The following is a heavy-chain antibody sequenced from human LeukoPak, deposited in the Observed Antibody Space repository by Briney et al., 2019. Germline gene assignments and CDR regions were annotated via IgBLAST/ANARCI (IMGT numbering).Heavy chain of an antibody. CDR2: IDPNSGVT. Sequence: ASVKVSCKTSGYTLTDNHLYWVRQAPGQGPEWMGWIDPNSGVTNFAQNFQGRLTMTRDTSINTAYMELSRLTSDDTAVYYCARELGINAFDVWGQGTMVTVSP. V-gene: IGHV1-2*02. J-gene: IGHJ3*01. CDR1: GYTLTDNH. CDR3: ARELGINAFDV. D-gene: IGHD3-16*01.